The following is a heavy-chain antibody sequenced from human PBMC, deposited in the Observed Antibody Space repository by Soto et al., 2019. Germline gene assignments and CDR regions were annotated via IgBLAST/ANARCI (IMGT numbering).Heavy chain of an antibody. D-gene: IGHD1-26*01. J-gene: IGHJ4*02. CDR3: ARHRGVGVTLGPEF. Sequence: GESLKISCKGSGYIFTSYWIGWVRQMPGKGLEWMGIIYPSDSDIIYSPSFQGQVTISADKSVSTAYLQWSSLKASDTAMYYCARHRGVGVTLGPEFWGQGTLVTVSS. CDR1: GYIFTSYW. V-gene: IGHV5-51*01. CDR2: IYPSDSDI.